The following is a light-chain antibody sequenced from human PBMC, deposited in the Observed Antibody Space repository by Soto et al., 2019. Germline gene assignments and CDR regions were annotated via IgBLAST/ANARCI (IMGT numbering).Light chain of an antibody. CDR1: QSLLHSNGYNY. CDR3: MQALQSPKT. Sequence: DIVMTQSPLSLPVTPGEPASISCRSSQSLLHSNGYNYLDWYLQKPGQSPQLLIYLGSNRASGVPDRFSGSGSGTDFTMTSSRVEAEDVGVYYGMQALQSPKTFGGGTKVEIK. J-gene: IGKJ4*01. V-gene: IGKV2-28*01. CDR2: LGS.